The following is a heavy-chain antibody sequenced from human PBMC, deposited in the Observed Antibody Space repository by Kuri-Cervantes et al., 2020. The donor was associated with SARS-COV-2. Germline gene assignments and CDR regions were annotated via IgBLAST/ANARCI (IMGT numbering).Heavy chain of an antibody. J-gene: IGHJ4*02. CDR1: GFTFSSYG. CDR3: ARDSLPLHYYGSDLDY. V-gene: IGHV3-33*01. CDR2: IWYDGSNK. Sequence: GGSLRLSCAASGFTFSSYGMHWVRQAPGKGLEWVAVIWYDGSNKYYADSVKGRFTISRDNSKNTLYLQMNSLRAEDTAVYYCARDSLPLHYYGSDLDYWGQGTLVTVSS. D-gene: IGHD3-10*01.